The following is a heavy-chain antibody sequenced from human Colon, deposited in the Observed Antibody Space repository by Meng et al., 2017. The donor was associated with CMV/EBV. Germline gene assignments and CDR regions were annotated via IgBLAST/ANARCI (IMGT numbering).Heavy chain of an antibody. CDR1: GFSLNHYG. V-gene: IGHV3-49*04. CDR2: IRSKAYGGTT. Sequence: GESLKISCAASGFSLNHYGMNWVRQAPGKGLEWVGFIRSKAYGGTTEYAASVKGRFTISRDDSKSIAYLQMNSLKTEDTAVYYCTLKYYDFWSGYPRGWGQGTLVTVSS. CDR3: TLKYYDFWSGYPRG. J-gene: IGHJ4*02. D-gene: IGHD3-3*01.